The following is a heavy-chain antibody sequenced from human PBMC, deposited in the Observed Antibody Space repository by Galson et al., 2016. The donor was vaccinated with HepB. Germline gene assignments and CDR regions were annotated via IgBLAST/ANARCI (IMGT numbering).Heavy chain of an antibody. Sequence: CAISGDSVSGNSVAWNWIRQSPSRGLEWLRRTFYRSKWYNEYAVSVKSRITITPDTSKNQFSLQLNSVTPEDTAVYYCASFRDYYYGMDVWGQGTTVSVSS. CDR1: GDSVSGNSVA. CDR2: TFYRSKWYN. J-gene: IGHJ6*02. CDR3: ASFRDYYYGMDV. V-gene: IGHV6-1*01.